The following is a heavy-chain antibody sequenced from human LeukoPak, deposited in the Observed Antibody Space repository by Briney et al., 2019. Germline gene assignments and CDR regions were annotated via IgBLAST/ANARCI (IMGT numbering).Heavy chain of an antibody. D-gene: IGHD3-9*01. V-gene: IGHV3-53*01. CDR3: VRPRPHDIFPGD. Sequence: GGSLRLSCAASGFSVSASYMSWVRQAPGKGLEWVSVIYSGDTTYYADSVKGRLTISRDNSQNTLYLQMNSLRAEDTAVYYCVRPRPHDIFPGDWGQGTLVTVSS. CDR1: GFSVSASY. J-gene: IGHJ4*02. CDR2: IYSGDTT.